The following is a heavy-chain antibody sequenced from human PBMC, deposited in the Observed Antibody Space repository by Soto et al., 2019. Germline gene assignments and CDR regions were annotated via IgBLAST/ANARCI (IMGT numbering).Heavy chain of an antibody. Sequence: GGSLRLSCAASGFTFSDYNMNWVRQAPGKGLEWISHISPTSVVVYADSVKGRFTISRENAKSSLYLQMNSLRADDTAVYYCARGARVGYYIGETTYNWFDPWGQGTLVTVSS. CDR2: ISPTSVV. CDR1: GFTFSDYN. CDR3: ARGARVGYYIGETTYNWFDP. V-gene: IGHV3-48*01. D-gene: IGHD3-3*01. J-gene: IGHJ5*02.